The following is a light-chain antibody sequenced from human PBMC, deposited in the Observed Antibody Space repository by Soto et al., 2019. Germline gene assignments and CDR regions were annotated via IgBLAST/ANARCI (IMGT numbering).Light chain of an antibody. Sequence: DVVMTQSPLSLPVTLGQPASISCRSNQSLVYSDGIAYFSWFQQRPGRSPRRLIYKVSNRDSGVPARFTGRGSGTDFELKISRVEADYVGVYYSMQATHWPITFGQGTRLEIK. CDR2: KVS. CDR3: MQATHWPIT. CDR1: QSLVYSDGIAY. V-gene: IGKV2-30*01. J-gene: IGKJ5*01.